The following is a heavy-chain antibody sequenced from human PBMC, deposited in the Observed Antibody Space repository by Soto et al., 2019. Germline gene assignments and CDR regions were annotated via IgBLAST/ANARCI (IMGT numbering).Heavy chain of an antibody. CDR2: IYYSGST. V-gene: IGHV4-59*01. J-gene: IGHJ4*02. CDR1: GGSISSYY. D-gene: IGHD3-10*01. CDR3: ASGEQLLEY. Sequence: SETLSLTCTVSGGSISSYYWSWIRQPPGKGLEWIGYIYYSGSTNYNPSLKSRVTISVDTSKNQFSLKLSSVTAADTAVYYCASGEQLLEYWGQGTLVTVSS.